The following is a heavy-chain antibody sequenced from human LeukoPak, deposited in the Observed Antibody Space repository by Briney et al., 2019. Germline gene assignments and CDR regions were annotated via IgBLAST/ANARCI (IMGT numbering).Heavy chain of an antibody. Sequence: GASVKVSCKASGYTFTSYGISWVRQAPGQGLEWMGWISAYNGNTNYAQKLQGRVTMTTDTSTSTADMELRSLRSDDTAVYYCARDRGIGAAADLFDYWGQGTLVTVSS. CDR3: ARDRGIGAAADLFDY. CDR1: GYTFTSYG. J-gene: IGHJ4*02. D-gene: IGHD6-13*01. V-gene: IGHV1-18*01. CDR2: ISAYNGNT.